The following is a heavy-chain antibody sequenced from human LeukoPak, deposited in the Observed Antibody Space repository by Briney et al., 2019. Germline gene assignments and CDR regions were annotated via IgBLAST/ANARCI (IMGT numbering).Heavy chain of an antibody. V-gene: IGHV4-59*01. J-gene: IGHJ5*02. D-gene: IGHD2-15*01. CDR2: IYYSGST. CDR3: ARYGCSGGSCPLYNWFDP. Sequence: SETLSLTCTVSGGSISSYYWSWIRQPPGKGLEWIGYIYYSGSTNYNPSLKSRVTISVDTSKNQFSLKLSSVTAADTAVYYCARYGCSGGSCPLYNWFDPWGQGTLVTVSS. CDR1: GGSISSYY.